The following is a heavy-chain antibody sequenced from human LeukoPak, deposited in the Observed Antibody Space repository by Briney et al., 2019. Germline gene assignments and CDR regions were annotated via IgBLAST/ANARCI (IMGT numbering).Heavy chain of an antibody. CDR2: INSDGSST. CDR3: ATQPRGYSYGGYYFDY. V-gene: IGHV3-74*01. CDR1: GFTFSSYW. J-gene: IGHJ4*02. D-gene: IGHD5-18*01. Sequence: GGSLRLSCAASGFTFSSYWMHWVRHAPGKGLVWVSRINSDGSSTSYADSVKGRFTISRDNAKNTLYLQMNSLRAEDTAVYYCATQPRGYSYGGYYFDYWGQGTLVTVSS.